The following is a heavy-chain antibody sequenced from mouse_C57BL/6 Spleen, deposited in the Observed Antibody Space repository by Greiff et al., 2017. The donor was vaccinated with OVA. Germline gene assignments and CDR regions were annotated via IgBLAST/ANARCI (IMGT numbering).Heavy chain of an antibody. Sequence: QVQLQQSGAELVKPGASVKMSCKASGYTFTSYWITWVKQRPGQGLEWIGDIYPGSGSTNYNEKFKSKATLTVDTSSSTAYMQLSSLTSEDSAVYYCARSDYGSSWDYWGQGTTLTVSS. J-gene: IGHJ2*01. V-gene: IGHV1-55*01. CDR3: ARSDYGSSWDY. D-gene: IGHD1-1*01. CDR1: GYTFTSYW. CDR2: IYPGSGST.